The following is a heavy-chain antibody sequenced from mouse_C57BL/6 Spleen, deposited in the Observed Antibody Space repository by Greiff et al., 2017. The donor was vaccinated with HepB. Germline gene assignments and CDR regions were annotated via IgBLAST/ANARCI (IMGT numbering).Heavy chain of an antibody. CDR1: GYTFTSYW. V-gene: IGHV1-69*01. Sequence: VQLQQPGAELVMPGASVKLSCKASGYTFTSYWMHWVKQRPGQGLEWIGEIDPSDSYTNYTQKFKGKSTLTVDKSSITAYMQLSSLTSEDSAVYYCARDRVRHWYFDVWGTGTTVTVSS. CDR2: IDPSDSYT. J-gene: IGHJ1*03. D-gene: IGHD3-1*01. CDR3: ARDRVRHWYFDV.